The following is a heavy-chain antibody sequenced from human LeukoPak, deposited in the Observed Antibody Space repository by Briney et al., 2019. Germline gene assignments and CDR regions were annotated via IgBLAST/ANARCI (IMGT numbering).Heavy chain of an antibody. CDR3: ARDDGLRGSYPDY. CDR2: ISSSSSYI. J-gene: IGHJ4*02. CDR1: GFTFSSYS. V-gene: IGHV3-21*01. D-gene: IGHD1-26*01. Sequence: GGSLRLPCAASGFTFSSYSMNWVRQAPGKGLEWVSCISSSSSYIYYADSVKGRFTISRDNAKNSLYLQMNSLRAEDTAVYYRARDDGLRGSYPDYWGQGTLVTVSS.